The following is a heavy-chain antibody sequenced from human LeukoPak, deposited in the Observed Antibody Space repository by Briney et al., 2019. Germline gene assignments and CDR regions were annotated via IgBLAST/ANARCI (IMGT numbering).Heavy chain of an antibody. V-gene: IGHV4-59*08. CDR3: ARHKQQLAAYDY. CDR2: IYYSGST. J-gene: IGHJ4*02. D-gene: IGHD6-6*01. CDR1: GGSICSYY. Sequence: SETLSLTCTVSGGSICSYYWSWIRQPPGKGLEWIGYIYYSGSTNYNPSLKSRVTISVDTSKNQFSLKLSSVTAADTAVYYCARHKQQLAAYDYWGQGTLVTVSS.